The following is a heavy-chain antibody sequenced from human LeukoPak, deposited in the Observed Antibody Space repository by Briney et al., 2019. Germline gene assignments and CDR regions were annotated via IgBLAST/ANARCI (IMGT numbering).Heavy chain of an antibody. CDR3: AKDATASPYFHWFDN. J-gene: IGHJ4*02. V-gene: IGHV3-23*01. Sequence: PGGSLRLSCAASGFTFRSYSMNWVRQAPGKGLEWVAGISSGDRTFHAESVKGRFTISRDKSKDTLYLQMNSLRAEATAVYYCAKDATASPYFHWFDNWGQGTQVIVSS. D-gene: IGHD3-9*01. CDR1: GFTFRSYS. CDR2: ISSGDRT.